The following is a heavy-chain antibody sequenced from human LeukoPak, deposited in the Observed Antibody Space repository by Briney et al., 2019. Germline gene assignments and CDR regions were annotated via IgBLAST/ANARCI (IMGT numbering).Heavy chain of an antibody. D-gene: IGHD3-3*01. Sequence: GGSLRLSCAASGFTFSSYAMHWVRQAPGKGLEYVSAISSNGGSTYYANSVKGRFTISRDNSKNTLYLQMGSLRAEDMAVYYCARADRDFWSGYYTWGWYDYWGQGTLVTVSS. CDR2: ISSNGGST. CDR1: GFTFSSYA. J-gene: IGHJ4*02. V-gene: IGHV3-64*01. CDR3: ARADRDFWSGYYTWGWYDY.